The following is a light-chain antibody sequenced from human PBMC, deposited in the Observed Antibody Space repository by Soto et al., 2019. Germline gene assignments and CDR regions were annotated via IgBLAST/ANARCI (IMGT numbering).Light chain of an antibody. CDR2: YDS. Sequence: SYELTQPPSVSVAPGKTARITCGGNNIGSKSVHWYQQKPGQAPVLVIYYDSDRPSGIPERFSGSNSGNTATLTISRVEAGDEADYCCQVWDSSSDHWVFGGGTKVTVL. CDR1: NIGSKS. J-gene: IGLJ3*02. V-gene: IGLV3-21*04. CDR3: QVWDSSSDHWV.